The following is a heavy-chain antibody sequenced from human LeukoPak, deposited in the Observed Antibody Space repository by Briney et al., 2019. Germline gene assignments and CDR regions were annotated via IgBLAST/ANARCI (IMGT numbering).Heavy chain of an antibody. CDR1: GFTLSDYY. D-gene: IGHD2-2*01. J-gene: IGHJ4*02. CDR2: IKQDGSEK. V-gene: IGHV3-7*01. CDR3: ARESRNIVVVPAAASFDY. Sequence: GGSLRLSCAASGFTLSDYYMSWIRQAPGQGLEWVAKIKQDGSEKYYVDSVKGRFTISRDNAKNSLYLQMNSLRAEDTAVYYCARESRNIVVVPAAASFDYWGQGTLVTVSS.